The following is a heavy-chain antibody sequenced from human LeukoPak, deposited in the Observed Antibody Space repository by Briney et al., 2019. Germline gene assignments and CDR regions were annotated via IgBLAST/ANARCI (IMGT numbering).Heavy chain of an antibody. V-gene: IGHV4-59*08. J-gene: IGHJ2*01. CDR1: GGSISSYY. D-gene: IGHD6-25*01. Sequence: KPSETLSLTCTVSGGSISSYYWSWIRHPPGKGLEWIGYIYYSGSTNYNPSLKSRVTISVDTSKNQFSLKLSSVTAADTAVYYCARQGGGFWYFDLWGRGTLVTVSS. CDR3: ARQGGGFWYFDL. CDR2: IYYSGST.